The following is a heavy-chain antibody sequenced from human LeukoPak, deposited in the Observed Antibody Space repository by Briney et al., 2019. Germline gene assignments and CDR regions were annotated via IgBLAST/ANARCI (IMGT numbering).Heavy chain of an antibody. V-gene: IGHV3-48*01. Sequence: GGSLRLSCAASGFTFSSYNMNWVRQAPGKGLEWVSHIGSSSSTIYYADSVKGRFTTSRDNAKNSLYLQMNSLRAEDTAVYYCARVDYSNYLLIYYYYYMDVWGKGTTVTVSS. CDR1: GFTFSSYN. J-gene: IGHJ6*03. D-gene: IGHD4-11*01. CDR2: IGSSSSTI. CDR3: ARVDYSNYLLIYYYYYMDV.